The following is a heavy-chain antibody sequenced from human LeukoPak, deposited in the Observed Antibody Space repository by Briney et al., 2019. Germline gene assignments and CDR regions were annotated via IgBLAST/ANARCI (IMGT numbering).Heavy chain of an antibody. CDR3: ARGIVAPTYFED. V-gene: IGHV3-11*04. J-gene: IGHJ4*02. D-gene: IGHD1-26*01. CDR1: GFTFRDYY. CDR2: ISSRETTT. Sequence: PGGSLRLSCLASGFTFRDYYMTWIRQAPGKGLEWISFISSRETTTDYADSVKGRFTIPRDNSRNTLSLQMNSLRAEDTAAYYCARGIVAPTYFEDWGQGTLVTVSS.